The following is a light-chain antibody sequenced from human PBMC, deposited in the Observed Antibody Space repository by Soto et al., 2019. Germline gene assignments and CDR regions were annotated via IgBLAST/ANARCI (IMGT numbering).Light chain of an antibody. J-gene: IGLJ3*02. CDR3: ATWDNSLSAV. Sequence: QSVLTQPPSVSAAPGQKVTISCSGASSDIGDSYVSWYQHLPGTAPKLLIYDNSKRPSGIPGRFSGSKSGTSATLAITGLQTGDEANYYCATWDNSLSAVFGGGTQLTVL. V-gene: IGLV1-51*01. CDR2: DNS. CDR1: SSDIGDSY.